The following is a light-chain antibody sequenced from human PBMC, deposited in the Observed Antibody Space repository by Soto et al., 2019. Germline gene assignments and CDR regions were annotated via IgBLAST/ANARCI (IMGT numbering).Light chain of an antibody. CDR1: QGISSY. CDR3: QQYYSYPT. CDR2: AAS. J-gene: IGKJ1*01. Sequence: AIRMTQSPSSFSASTGDRVTITFRAGQGISSYLAWYQQKPGKAPKLLIYAASTLQSGVPSRFSGSGSGTDFTLTISCLQSEDFATYYCQQYYSYPTFGQGTKVDNK. V-gene: IGKV1-8*01.